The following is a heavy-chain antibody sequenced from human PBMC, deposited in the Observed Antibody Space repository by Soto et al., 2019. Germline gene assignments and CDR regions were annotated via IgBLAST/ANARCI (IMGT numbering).Heavy chain of an antibody. Sequence: EVQLLESGGGLVHPGGSRRLSCAASGFTFSSYAMSWFRQAPGKGLEWVSAISGSGGSTYYADSVKGRFSISRDNSKNTLYLQLNSLRAEYPAVYYCAKRYSSSSKAFDIWGQGTMVTVSS. CDR1: GFTFSSYA. V-gene: IGHV3-23*01. CDR3: AKRYSSSSKAFDI. J-gene: IGHJ3*02. CDR2: ISGSGGST. D-gene: IGHD6-6*01.